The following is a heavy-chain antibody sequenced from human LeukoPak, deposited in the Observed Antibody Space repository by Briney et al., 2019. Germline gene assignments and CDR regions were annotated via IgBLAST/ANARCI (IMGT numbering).Heavy chain of an antibody. J-gene: IGHJ4*02. V-gene: IGHV1-46*01. CDR3: ARLMGAYCGGDCYLDY. CDR1: GYTFTSYY. D-gene: IGHD2-21*02. CDR2: INPSGGST. Sequence: ASVKVSCTASGYTFTSYYMHWVRQAPGQGLEWMGIINPSGGSTSYAQKFQGRVTMTRDTSTSTVYMELSSLRSEDTAVYYCARLMGAYCGGDCYLDYWGQGTLVTVSS.